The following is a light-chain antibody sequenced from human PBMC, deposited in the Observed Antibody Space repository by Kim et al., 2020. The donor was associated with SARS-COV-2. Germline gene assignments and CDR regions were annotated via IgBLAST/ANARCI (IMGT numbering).Light chain of an antibody. CDR2: GAS. V-gene: IGKV3-15*01. CDR1: QGVSSN. Sequence: SVSPGERATLSCRASQGVSSNLAWYQQKLGQAPRLLIYGASTGATGIPARFSGSGSGTEFTLTISSLQSEDFAVYYCQQYNNRPYTFGQGTKLEI. J-gene: IGKJ2*01. CDR3: QQYNNRPYT.